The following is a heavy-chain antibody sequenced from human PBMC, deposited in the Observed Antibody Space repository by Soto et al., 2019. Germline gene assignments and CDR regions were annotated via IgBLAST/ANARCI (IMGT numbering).Heavy chain of an antibody. Sequence: QVQLQESGPGLVKPSETLSLTCTISGGSISSYYWSWIRQPPGKGLEWVGYIYYSGTTNYNPSLKSRLTISLDTSKSQFSLNLNSVTAADTAVYFCATGRYYYGSEYWGQGTLVTVSS. CDR2: IYYSGTT. J-gene: IGHJ4*02. CDR3: ATGRYYYGSEY. CDR1: GGSISSYY. D-gene: IGHD3-10*01. V-gene: IGHV4-59*01.